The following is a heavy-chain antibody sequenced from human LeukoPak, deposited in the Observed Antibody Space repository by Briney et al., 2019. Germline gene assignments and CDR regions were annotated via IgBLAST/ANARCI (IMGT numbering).Heavy chain of an antibody. J-gene: IGHJ6*03. D-gene: IGHD3-3*01. Sequence: TSETLSLTCTVSGGSISSSSYYWGWIRQPPGKGLEWIGSIYYSGSTYYNPSLKSRVTISVDTSKNQFSLKLSSVTAADTAVYYCARQYDIWSGYSSRPGYMDVWGKGTTVTVSS. CDR3: ARQYDIWSGYSSRPGYMDV. CDR2: IYYSGST. CDR1: GGSISSSSYY. V-gene: IGHV4-39*01.